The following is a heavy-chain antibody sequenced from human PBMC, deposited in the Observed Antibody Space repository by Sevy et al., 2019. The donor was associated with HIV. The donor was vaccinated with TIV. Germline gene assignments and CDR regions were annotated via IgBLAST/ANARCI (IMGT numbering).Heavy chain of an antibody. CDR3: ARGKLGGSTTYLGLEY. CDR2: IKDDGSRA. CDR1: GFTFSRYW. Sequence: GGSLRLSCAASGFTFSRYWMHWVRQAPGKGLMWVSHIKDDGSRAFFADSVKGRFTISRDNAKNTLYLQMNSLRAEDTAIYYCARGKLGGSTTYLGLEYWGLGTLVTVSS. J-gene: IGHJ4*02. D-gene: IGHD1-26*01. V-gene: IGHV3-74*01.